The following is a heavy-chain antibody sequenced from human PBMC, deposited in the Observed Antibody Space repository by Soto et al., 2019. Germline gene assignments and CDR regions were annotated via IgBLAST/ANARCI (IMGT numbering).Heavy chain of an antibody. CDR2: IDWDDDK. D-gene: IGHD6-6*01. CDR3: ARIPGRAAREYYYGMDV. V-gene: IGHV2-70*01. J-gene: IGHJ6*02. CDR1: GYSLSTSGMC. Sequence: SGPTLVNPTQTLTLTCTFSGYSLSTSGMCVSWIRQPPGKALEWLALIDWDDDKYYSTSLKTRLTISKDTSKNQVVLTMTNMDPVDTATYYCARIPGRAAREYYYGMDVRGQGATVTVSS.